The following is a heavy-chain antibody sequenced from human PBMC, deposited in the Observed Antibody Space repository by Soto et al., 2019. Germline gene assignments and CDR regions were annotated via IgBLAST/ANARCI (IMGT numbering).Heavy chain of an antibody. V-gene: IGHV1-24*01. J-gene: IGHJ4*02. Sequence: ASVKVSCKVSGYTLTDLSMHWVRQAPGKGLEWMGGFDPEDGETIYAQKFQGRVTMTEDTSTDTAYMELSSLRSEDTAVYYCATGYGDYDFWSGYHLDYWGQGTLVTVSS. CDR1: GYTLTDLS. CDR3: ATGYGDYDFWSGYHLDY. D-gene: IGHD3-3*01. CDR2: FDPEDGET.